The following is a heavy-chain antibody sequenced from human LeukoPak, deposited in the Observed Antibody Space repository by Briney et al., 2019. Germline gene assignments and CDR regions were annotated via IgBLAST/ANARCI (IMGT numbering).Heavy chain of an antibody. D-gene: IGHD3-22*01. Sequence: KPSETLSLTCPVSGASISSRSYSWGWIRQSPGKGLGWIGNMYYSGITHYSPSLNSRVTISRQTSKNQVSLKLSSVTAADSAVYYCARLEDSGGYRFDYWGQGALVTVSS. V-gene: IGHV4-39*01. CDR1: GASISSRSYS. CDR3: ARLEDSGGYRFDY. J-gene: IGHJ4*02. CDR2: MYYSGIT.